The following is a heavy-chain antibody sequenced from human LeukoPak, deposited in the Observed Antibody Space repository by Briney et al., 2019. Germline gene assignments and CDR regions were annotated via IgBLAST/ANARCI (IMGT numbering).Heavy chain of an antibody. J-gene: IGHJ4*02. CDR3: ARSWSSGYYYDY. CDR1: GFTFNRTW. CDR2: INQDGSDK. D-gene: IGHD3-22*01. Sequence: GGSLRLSCAASGFTFNRTWMSWVRQAPGKGLEWVANINQDGSDKTNVDSVTGRFTISRDNAKNSLYLQMNSLRVDDTAVYYCARSWSSGYYYDYWGLGTLVTVSS. V-gene: IGHV3-7*01.